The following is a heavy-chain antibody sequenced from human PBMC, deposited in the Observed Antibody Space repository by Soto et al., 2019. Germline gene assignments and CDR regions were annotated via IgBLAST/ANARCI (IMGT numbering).Heavy chain of an antibody. J-gene: IGHJ6*02. V-gene: IGHV1-2*02. CDR3: ARVIAAAGTYYYSGMDV. CDR1: GYTFTGYY. D-gene: IGHD6-13*01. Sequence: ASVKVSCKASGYTFTGYYMHWVRQAPGQGLEWMGWINPNSGGTNYAQKFQGRVTMTRDTSISTYYMELSRLRYDDTAVYYCARVIAAAGTYYYSGMDVWGQGTTLTVSS. CDR2: INPNSGGT.